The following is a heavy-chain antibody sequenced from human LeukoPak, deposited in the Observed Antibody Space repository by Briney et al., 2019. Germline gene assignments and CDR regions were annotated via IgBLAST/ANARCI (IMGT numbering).Heavy chain of an antibody. CDR1: GGSISSYY. V-gene: IGHV4-59*01. D-gene: IGHD6-13*01. Sequence: SETLSLTCTVSGGSISSYYWSWIRQPPGKGLEWIGYIYYSGSTNYNPSLKSRVTISVDTSKNQFSLKLSSVTAADTAVYYCARLLGRVADGYYYYYGMDVWGKGTTVTVSS. CDR3: ARLLGRVADGYYYYYGMDV. CDR2: IYYSGST. J-gene: IGHJ6*04.